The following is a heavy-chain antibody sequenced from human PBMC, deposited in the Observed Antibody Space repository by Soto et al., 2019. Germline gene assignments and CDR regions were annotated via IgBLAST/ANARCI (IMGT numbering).Heavy chain of an antibody. CDR2: MNTNSGGT. D-gene: IGHD6-13*01. J-gene: IGHJ4*02. CDR3: ARGYYSSSWRGFDY. CDR1: GYTFSGYF. V-gene: IGHV1-2*02. Sequence: QVQLVQSGADVKKPGASVKVSCKTSGYTFSGYFMHWLRQAPGQGLEWMGWMNTNSGGTDYAQNFQGRVSMTWDTSTSTAYLKLSRRRTDDTAVYYCARGYYSSSWRGFDYWGQGTLVTVSS.